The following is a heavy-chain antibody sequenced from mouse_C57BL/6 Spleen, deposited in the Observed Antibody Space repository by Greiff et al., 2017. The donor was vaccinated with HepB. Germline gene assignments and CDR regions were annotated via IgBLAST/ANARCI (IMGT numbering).Heavy chain of an antibody. Sequence: EVHLVESGGGLVKPGGSLKLSCAASGFTFSDYGMHWVRQAPEKGLEWVAYISSGSSTIYYADTVKGRFTISRDNAKNTLFLQMTSLRSEDTAMYYCAREATVVASFDYWGQGTTLTVSS. CDR1: GFTFSDYG. J-gene: IGHJ2*01. CDR2: ISSGSSTI. CDR3: AREATVVASFDY. D-gene: IGHD1-1*01. V-gene: IGHV5-17*01.